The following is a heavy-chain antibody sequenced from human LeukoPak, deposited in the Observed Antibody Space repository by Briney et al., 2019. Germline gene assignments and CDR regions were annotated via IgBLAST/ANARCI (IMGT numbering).Heavy chain of an antibody. CDR1: GGSISSGSYY. V-gene: IGHV4-61*02. J-gene: IGHJ6*03. Sequence: SETLSLTCTVSGGSISSGSYYWSWIRQPAGKGLEWIGRIYSSGSTNYNPSLKSRVTISLDTSKNQFSLKLSSVTAADTAVYYCARHRYYYRSGSYYGAPYYMDVWGKGTTVTISS. CDR3: ARHRYYYRSGSYYGAPYYMDV. CDR2: IYSSGST. D-gene: IGHD3-10*01.